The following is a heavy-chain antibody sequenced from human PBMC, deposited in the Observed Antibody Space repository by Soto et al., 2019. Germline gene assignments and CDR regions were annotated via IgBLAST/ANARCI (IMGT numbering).Heavy chain of an antibody. V-gene: IGHV1-3*01. D-gene: IGHD2-8*01. CDR2: INAGNGNT. CDR3: ARSYCTNGVCYEGWFDS. CDR1: GYTFTSYA. Sequence: QVQLVQSGAEVKKPGASVKVSCKASGYTFTSYAMHWVRQAPGQRLEWMGWINAGNGNTKYSQKFQGRVTITRDTSASTAYMELASLRSEDTAEYYCARSYCTNGVCYEGWFDSWGQGTLVTVSS. J-gene: IGHJ5*01.